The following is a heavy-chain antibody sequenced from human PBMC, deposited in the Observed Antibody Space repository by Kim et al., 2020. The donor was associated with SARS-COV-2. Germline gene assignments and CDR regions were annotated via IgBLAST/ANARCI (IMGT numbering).Heavy chain of an antibody. CDR1: GYTFTGYY. D-gene: IGHD6-13*01. V-gene: IGHV1-2*02. CDR3: ARERRGGIGQQLGNNWFDP. Sequence: ASVKVSCKASGYTFTGYYMHWVRQAPGQGLEWMGWINPNSGGKNYAQKFQGRVTMTRDTSISTAYMELSRLRSDDTAVYYCARERRGGIGQQLGNNWFDPWGQGTLVTVSS. J-gene: IGHJ5*02. CDR2: INPNSGGK.